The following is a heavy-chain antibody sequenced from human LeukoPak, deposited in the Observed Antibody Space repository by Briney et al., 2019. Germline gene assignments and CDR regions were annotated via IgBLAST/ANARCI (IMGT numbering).Heavy chain of an antibody. CDR1: GGSISSGSYY. CDR2: IYTSGST. Sequence: SETLSLTCTVSGGSISSGSYYWSWIRQPAGKGLEWIGRIYTSGSTNYNPSLKSRVTISVDTSKNQFSLKLSSVSAADTAVYYCASWDCSSTSCYDYWGQGTLVTVSS. D-gene: IGHD2-2*01. CDR3: ASWDCSSTSCYDY. J-gene: IGHJ4*02. V-gene: IGHV4-61*02.